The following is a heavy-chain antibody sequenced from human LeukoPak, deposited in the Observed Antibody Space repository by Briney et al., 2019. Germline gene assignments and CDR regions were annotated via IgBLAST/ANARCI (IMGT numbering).Heavy chain of an antibody. CDR2: ISTSGTT. V-gene: IGHV3-66*01. CDR3: ATRGAPGYYYGMDV. CDR1: GFTVSSNY. J-gene: IGHJ6*02. D-gene: IGHD1-26*01. Sequence: GGSLRLSCAASGFTVSSNYMSWVHQAPGKGLEWVSIISTSGTTSYADSVKGRFTISRDNSRNTLYLQMNSLRAEDTAVYYCATRGAPGYYYGMDVWGQGTTVTVSS.